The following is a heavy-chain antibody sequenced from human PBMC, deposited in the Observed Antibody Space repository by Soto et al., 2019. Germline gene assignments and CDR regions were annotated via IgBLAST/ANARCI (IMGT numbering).Heavy chain of an antibody. J-gene: IGHJ4*02. CDR3: ARDGGYNGYDIDY. CDR2: ISSTSSAI. Sequence: TGGSLRLSCAASGFTFSAHSMNWVRQAPGKGLDWVSYISSTSSAIYYADSVKGRFTISRDNANNSLYLQMNSLRDEDTAVYYCARDGGYNGYDIDYWGQGTLVTVSS. V-gene: IGHV3-48*02. D-gene: IGHD5-12*01. CDR1: GFTFSAHS.